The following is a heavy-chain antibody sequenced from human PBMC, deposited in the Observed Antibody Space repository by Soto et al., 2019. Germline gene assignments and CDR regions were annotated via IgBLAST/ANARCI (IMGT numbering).Heavy chain of an antibody. CDR2: IYYSGST. Sequence: SETLSLTCTVSGGSISSGGYHWSWIRQHPGKGLEWIGYIYYSGSTYYNPSLKSRVTISVDTSKNQFSLKLSSGTAADTAVYYCARGKNWFAPWGQGTRVTVS. CDR1: GGSISSGGYH. V-gene: IGHV4-31*03. J-gene: IGHJ5*02. CDR3: ARGKNWFAP.